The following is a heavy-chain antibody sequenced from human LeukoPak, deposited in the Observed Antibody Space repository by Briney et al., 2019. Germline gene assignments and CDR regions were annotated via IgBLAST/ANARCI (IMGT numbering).Heavy chain of an antibody. D-gene: IGHD1-26*01. V-gene: IGHV3-66*02. J-gene: IGHJ4*02. Sequence: PGGSLRPSCAASGFTVSSNYMSWVRQAPGKGLEWVSGIYSGGSTYYADSVKGRFTISRDNSKNTLYLQMNSLRAEDTAVYYCARGKSGSYLTPFDYWGQGTLVTVSS. CDR3: ARGKSGSYLTPFDY. CDR1: GFTVSSNY. CDR2: IYSGGST.